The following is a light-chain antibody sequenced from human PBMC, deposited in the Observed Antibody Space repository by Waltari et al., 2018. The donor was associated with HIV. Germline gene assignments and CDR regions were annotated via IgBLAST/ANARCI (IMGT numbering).Light chain of an antibody. CDR3: AVWDDNLKRV. CDR2: SND. V-gene: IGLV1-44*01. CDR1: SSHIGNNA. Sequence: QSVLTQPPSASGTPGQRVTISCSGSSSHIGNNAVRWYQQLPGEAPKPLISSNDRRPSGVPERFSASKSGTSASLAISGLQSEDEAHYYCAVWDDNLKRVFGGGTKLTVL. J-gene: IGLJ3*02.